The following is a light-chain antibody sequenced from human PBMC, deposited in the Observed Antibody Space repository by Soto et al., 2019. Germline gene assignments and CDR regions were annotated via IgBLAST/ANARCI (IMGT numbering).Light chain of an antibody. CDR3: AAWDDSLNGRV. CDR2: TTN. CDR1: SSNIGSNS. V-gene: IGLV1-44*01. Sequence: QPVLTQPPSASGTPGQRVTISCSGSSSNIGSNSVNWYQQLPGTAPKLLIYTTNQRPSGVPDRFSGSKSGTSASLALSGLQSEDEADYYCAAWDDSLNGRVFGGGTKLTVL. J-gene: IGLJ3*02.